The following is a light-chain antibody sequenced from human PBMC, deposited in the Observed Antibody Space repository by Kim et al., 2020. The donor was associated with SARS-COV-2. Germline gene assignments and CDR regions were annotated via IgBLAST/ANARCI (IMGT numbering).Light chain of an antibody. CDR3: QAWDSSTNYV. CDR1: KLGDKY. J-gene: IGLJ1*01. CDR2: QDS. Sequence: SPGQAGSITCSGDKLGDKYACWYQQKPGQSPVLVIYQDSKRPSGIPERFSGSNSGNTATLTISGTQAMDEADYYCQAWDSSTNYVFGTGTKVTVL. V-gene: IGLV3-1*01.